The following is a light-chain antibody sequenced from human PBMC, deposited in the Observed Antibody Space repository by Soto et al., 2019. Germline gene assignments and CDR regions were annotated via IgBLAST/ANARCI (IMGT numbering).Light chain of an antibody. V-gene: IGKV3-11*01. CDR2: DAS. CDR1: QSFSSY. Sequence: EIVLTQSPATLYWSAGERATLSCRASQSFSSYLAWYQQKPGQAPRLLIYDASKRATGIPARFSGRGSGTDFTLTISSLEPEDFAVYYCQQRSNWPPVITFGQGTRLEIK. CDR3: QQRSNWPPVIT. J-gene: IGKJ5*01.